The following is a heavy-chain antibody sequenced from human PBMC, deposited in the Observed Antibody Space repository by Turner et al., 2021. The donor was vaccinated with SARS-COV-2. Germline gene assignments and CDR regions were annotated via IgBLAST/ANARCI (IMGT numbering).Heavy chain of an antibody. CDR3: ARGLGFDWLFPFDY. J-gene: IGHJ4*02. Sequence: GTFSSYAISWVRQAPGQGLEWMGGIIPIFGTANYAQKFQGRVTITADESTSTAYMELSSLRSEDTAVYYCARGLGFDWLFPFDYWGQGTLVTVSS. V-gene: IGHV1-69*01. CDR2: IIPIFGTA. D-gene: IGHD3-9*01. CDR1: GTFSSYA.